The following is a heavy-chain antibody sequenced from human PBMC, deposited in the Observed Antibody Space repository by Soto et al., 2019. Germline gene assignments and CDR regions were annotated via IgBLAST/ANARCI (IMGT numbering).Heavy chain of an antibody. CDR2: IYSGRST. Sequence: GGSLRLSCVASRFTFSNYLMIWVRQAPGKRLEWVSAIYSGRSTYYTDSVKGRSSIPRETYKKTLYLQMNRLRAEDTAVYYCHGYGYWGQGTLVTVSS. V-gene: IGHV3-53*01. CDR3: HGYGY. CDR1: RFTFSNYL. J-gene: IGHJ4*02. D-gene: IGHD5-12*01.